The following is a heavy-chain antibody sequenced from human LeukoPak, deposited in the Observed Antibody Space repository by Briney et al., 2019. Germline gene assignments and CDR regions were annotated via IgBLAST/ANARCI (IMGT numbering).Heavy chain of an antibody. J-gene: IGHJ3*02. CDR2: IYYSGST. D-gene: IGHD3-10*01. CDR1: GYSINNNYY. CDR3: ARHNWFGQNAFDI. Sequence: PSETLSLTCTVSGYSINNNYYWGWIRQPPGKGLEWIGSIYYSGSTYYNASLKSRVTISVDRSKNQFSLKVTSVTAADTAVYYCARHNWFGQNAFDIWGQGTMVTVSS. V-gene: IGHV4-39*01.